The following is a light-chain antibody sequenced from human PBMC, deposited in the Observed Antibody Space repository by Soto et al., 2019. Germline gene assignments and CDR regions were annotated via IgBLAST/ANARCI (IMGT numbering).Light chain of an antibody. CDR2: WAC. V-gene: IGKV4-1*01. CDR1: LNIYFKSNNRNY. CDR3: QQYFITPHT. J-gene: IGKJ4*01. Sequence: DIVMTQSPDSLRVSLGEKATISCTSSLNIYFKSNNRNYLAWYQQKTGQPPKLLVYWACTRESGVPDRFSGSGSGTYFTPPIDNVQPDDVGVYCCQQYFITPHTFGGGTKVDIK.